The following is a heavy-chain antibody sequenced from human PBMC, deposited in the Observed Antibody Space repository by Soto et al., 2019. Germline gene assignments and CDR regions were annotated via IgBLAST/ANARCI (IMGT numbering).Heavy chain of an antibody. Sequence: ASVKVSCKASGYTFTSYAMHWVRQAPGQRLEWMGWINAGNGNRKYSQKFQGRVTITRDTSASTAYMELSSLRAEDMAVYYCARRRDGTCYGCYDYWGQGTLVTVSS. J-gene: IGHJ4*02. D-gene: IGHD5-12*01. V-gene: IGHV1-3*03. CDR1: GYTFTSYA. CDR2: INAGNGNR. CDR3: ARRRDGTCYGCYDY.